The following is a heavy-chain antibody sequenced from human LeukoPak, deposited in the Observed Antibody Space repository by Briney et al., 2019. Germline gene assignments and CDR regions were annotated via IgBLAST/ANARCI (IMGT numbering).Heavy chain of an antibody. V-gene: IGHV3-49*04. CDR2: IRSKAYGGTT. D-gene: IGHD3-10*01. CDR1: GFTFGDYA. CDR3: TRARASYYFDY. J-gene: IGHJ4*02. Sequence: GRALRLSCTASGFTFGDYAMSWVRQAPGKGLERVGFIRSKAYGGTTEYAAPVKGRFTISRDDPRSIAYLQMSSLKTEDTAVYYCTRARASYYFDYWGQGTLVTVSS.